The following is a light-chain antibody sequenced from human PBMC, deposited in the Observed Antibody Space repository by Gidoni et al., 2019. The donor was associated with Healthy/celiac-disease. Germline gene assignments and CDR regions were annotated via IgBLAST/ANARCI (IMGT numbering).Light chain of an antibody. CDR1: QRININ. Sequence: DIQMTQSPSSLAASVGDIVTIPCRASQRININLNWFQQKPGKAPNLLIYAAFTLQSGVPSKFSGSGSGTDFSLTIRSLQPEDSATYYCQQSYSTPYTFGQGTKLEIK. V-gene: IGKV1-39*01. J-gene: IGKJ2*01. CDR2: AAF. CDR3: QQSYSTPYT.